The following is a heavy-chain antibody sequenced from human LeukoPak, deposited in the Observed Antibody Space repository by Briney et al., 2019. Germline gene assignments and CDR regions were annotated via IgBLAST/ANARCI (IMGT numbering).Heavy chain of an antibody. V-gene: IGHV3-21*01. CDR3: ARGRATANFDY. D-gene: IGHD5-18*01. CDR2: ISSSSSSYI. J-gene: IGHJ4*02. Sequence: GGSLRLSCAASGFTFSSYSMNWVRQAPGKGLEWVSSISSSSSSYIYYADSVKGRFTISRDNAKNSLYLQMNSLRAEDTAVYYCARGRATANFDYWGQGTLVTVSS. CDR1: GFTFSSYS.